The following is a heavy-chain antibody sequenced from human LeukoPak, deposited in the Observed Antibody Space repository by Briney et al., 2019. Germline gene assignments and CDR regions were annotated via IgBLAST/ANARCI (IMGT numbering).Heavy chain of an antibody. Sequence: GRSLRLSCAASGFTFSTYGIHWVRQAPGKGLEWVAAISDDGSKKYYTDSVKGRFTISRDNSKNTLFLQMNSLRAEDTAVYYCARDRGVVTATFYFDYWGQGTLVAVSS. CDR2: ISDDGSKK. V-gene: IGHV3-30*03. J-gene: IGHJ4*02. D-gene: IGHD2-21*02. CDR3: ARDRGVVTATFYFDY. CDR1: GFTFSTYG.